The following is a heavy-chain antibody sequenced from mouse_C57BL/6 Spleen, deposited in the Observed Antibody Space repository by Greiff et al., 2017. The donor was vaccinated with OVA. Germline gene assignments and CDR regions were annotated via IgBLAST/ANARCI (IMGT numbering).Heavy chain of an antibody. CDR2: INYDGSST. V-gene: IGHV5-16*01. J-gene: IGHJ2*01. CDR1: GFTFSDYY. D-gene: IGHD1-1*01. CDR3: ARDGSSFYYFDY. Sequence: SEGGLVQPGSSMKLSCTASGFTFSDYYMAWVRQVPEKGLEWVANINYDGSSTYYLDSLKSRFIISRDNAKNILYLQMSSLKSEDTATYYCARDGSSFYYFDYWGQGTTLTVSS.